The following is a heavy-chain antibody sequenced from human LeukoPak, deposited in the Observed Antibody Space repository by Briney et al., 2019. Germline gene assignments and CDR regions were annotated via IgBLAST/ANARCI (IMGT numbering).Heavy chain of an antibody. CDR1: GGSISSGDYY. Sequence: SQTLSLTCTVSGGSISSGDYYWRRIRQPPGKGLEWIGYIYYSGSTYYNPSLKSRVTITVDTSKNQFSLKLSSVTAADTAVYYCARATYDFWSGFFYYYYMDVWGKGTTVTVSS. D-gene: IGHD3-3*01. V-gene: IGHV4-30-4*08. CDR2: IYYSGST. J-gene: IGHJ6*03. CDR3: ARATYDFWSGFFYYYYMDV.